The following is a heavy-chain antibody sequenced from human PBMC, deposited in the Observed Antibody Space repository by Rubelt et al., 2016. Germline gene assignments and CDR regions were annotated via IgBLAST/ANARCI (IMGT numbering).Heavy chain of an antibody. D-gene: IGHD5-18*01. CDR3: AGDGGYSDGYGAVERFDY. J-gene: IGHJ4*02. CDR1: DDSINSDS. V-gene: IGHV3-33*08. Sequence: QPQVQESGPGLVKPSETLSLTCTVSDDSINSDSFYWGWVRRPPGKGLEWVAVIWYDGSNKYYADSVKGRFTISRDNSKNTRDRQLNRLRAGDTGGEYGAGDGGYSDGYGAVERFDYWGQGTLVTVSS. CDR2: IWYDGSNK.